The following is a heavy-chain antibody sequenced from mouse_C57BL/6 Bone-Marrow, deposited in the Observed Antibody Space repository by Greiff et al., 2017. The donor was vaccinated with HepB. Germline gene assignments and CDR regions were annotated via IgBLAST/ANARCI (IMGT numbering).Heavy chain of an antibody. CDR2: IYPRDGST. CDR1: GYTFTSYD. J-gene: IGHJ1*03. CDR3: HDYDARGYFDV. V-gene: IGHV1-85*01. D-gene: IGHD2-4*01. Sequence: VQLQQSGPELVKPGASVKLSCKASGYTFTSYDINWVKQRPGQGLEWIGWIYPRDGSTKYNEKFKGKATLTVDTSSSTAYMELHSLTSEDSAVYFCHDYDARGYFDVWGTGTTVTVSS.